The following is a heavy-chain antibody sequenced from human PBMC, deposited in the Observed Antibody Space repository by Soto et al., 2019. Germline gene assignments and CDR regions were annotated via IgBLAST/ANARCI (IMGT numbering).Heavy chain of an antibody. V-gene: IGHV2-5*02. CDR2: IYWDNDK. J-gene: IGHJ4*02. Sequence: QITLKESGPTLVKPTQTLTLTCTFSGFSLTTAGVGVGWIRQPPGKALEWLALIYWDNDKRYSPSLQSRLTITKDTSKNLVVLTMANMDPVDTATYYCSQTFYRGYNYGPGFGYWGQGSLVSVSS. CDR3: SQTFYRGYNYGPGFGY. D-gene: IGHD5-12*01. CDR1: GFSLTTAGVG.